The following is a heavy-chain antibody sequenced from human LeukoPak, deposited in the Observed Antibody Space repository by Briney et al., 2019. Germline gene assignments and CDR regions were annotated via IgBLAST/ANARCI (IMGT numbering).Heavy chain of an antibody. CDR2: ISGSGGST. CDR3: AKGAVPAALYYYYYYMDV. J-gene: IGHJ6*03. V-gene: IGHV3-23*01. Sequence: GGYLRLSCAASGFTFSSYAMSWVRQAPGKGLEWVSAISGSGGSTYYADSVKGRFTISRDNSKNTLYLQMNSLRAEDTAVYYCAKGAVPAALYYYYYYMDVWGKGTTVTVSS. CDR1: GFTFSSYA. D-gene: IGHD2-2*01.